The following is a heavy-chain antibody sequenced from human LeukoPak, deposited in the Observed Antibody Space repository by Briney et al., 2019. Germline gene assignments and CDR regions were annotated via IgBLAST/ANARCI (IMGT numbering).Heavy chain of an antibody. Sequence: GASVKVSCRASGYTFTGYYMHWVRQAPGQGLEWMGWMNPSSGNTGYAQKFQGRVTMTRNTSISTAYMELSSLRSEDTAVYYCARAPAVFDWFSLSSDNWFDPWGQGTLVTVSS. CDR1: GYTFTGYY. V-gene: IGHV1-8*02. J-gene: IGHJ5*02. D-gene: IGHD3-9*01. CDR3: ARAPAVFDWFSLSSDNWFDP. CDR2: MNPSSGNT.